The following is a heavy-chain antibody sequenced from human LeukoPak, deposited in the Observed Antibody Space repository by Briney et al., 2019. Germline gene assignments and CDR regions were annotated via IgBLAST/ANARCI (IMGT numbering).Heavy chain of an antibody. V-gene: IGHV1-2*02. CDR2: INPNSGGT. D-gene: IGHD3-9*01. CDR1: GYTFTGYY. J-gene: IGHJ3*02. CDR3: ARDLEDYDILTGLGHDAFDI. Sequence: GASVKVSCKASGYTFTGYYMHWVRQAPGQGLEWMGWINPNSGGTNYAQKFQGRVTMTRDTSISTAYMELSRLRSDDTAVYYCARDLEDYDILTGLGHDAFDIWGQGTMVTVSS.